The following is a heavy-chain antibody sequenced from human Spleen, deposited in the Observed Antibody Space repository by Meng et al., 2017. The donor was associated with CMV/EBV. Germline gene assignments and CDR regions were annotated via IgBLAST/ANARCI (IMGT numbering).Heavy chain of an antibody. J-gene: IGHJ5*02. CDR1: GFTFSSYS. CDR2: ISSSSSYI. Sequence: GGSLRLSCAAPGFTFSSYSMNWVRQAPGKGLEWVSSISSSSSYIYYADSVKGRFTISRDNAKNSLYLQMNSLRAEDTAVYYCARGFYCSSTSCYTASWFDPWGQGTLVTVSS. CDR3: ARGFYCSSTSCYTASWFDP. D-gene: IGHD2-2*02. V-gene: IGHV3-21*01.